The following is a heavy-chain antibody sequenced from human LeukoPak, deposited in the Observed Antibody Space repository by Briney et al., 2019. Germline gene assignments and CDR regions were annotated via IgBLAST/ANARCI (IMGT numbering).Heavy chain of an antibody. V-gene: IGHV1-69*04. D-gene: IGHD4-17*01. CDR1: GGTFSSYA. J-gene: IGHJ4*02. CDR3: ARVGLTTVTTQDY. CDR2: IIPILGIA. Sequence: GASVKVSCKASGGTFSSYAISWVRQAPGQGLEWMGRIIPILGIANYTQKFQGRVTITADKSTSTAYMELSSLRSEDTAVYYCARVGLTTVTTQDYWGQGTLVTVSS.